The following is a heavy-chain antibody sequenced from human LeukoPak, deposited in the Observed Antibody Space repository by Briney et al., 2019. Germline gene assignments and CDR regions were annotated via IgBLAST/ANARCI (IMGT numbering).Heavy chain of an antibody. CDR2: IYYTGSI. V-gene: IGHV4-59*01. J-gene: IGHJ6*02. CDR3: ARDFLPDYYYYYGMDV. CDR1: GGSISDYY. Sequence: SETLSLTCTVSGGSISDYYWSWIRQPPGKGLEWIGYIYYTGSITYNPSLKSRVTISVDTSKNQFSLKLSSVTAADTAVYYCARDFLPDYYYYYGMDVWGQGTTVTVSS.